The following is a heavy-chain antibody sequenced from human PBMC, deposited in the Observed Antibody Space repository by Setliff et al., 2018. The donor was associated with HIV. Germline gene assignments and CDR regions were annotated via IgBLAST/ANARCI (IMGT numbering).Heavy chain of an antibody. CDR1: GGSFSGYY. J-gene: IGHJ5*02. Sequence: SETLSLTCAVYGGSFSGYYWSWIRQPPGKGLEWIGEINHSGSTNYNPSLKSRVTISVDASKNQFSLKLSSVTAADTAVYYCARDMMYHYDRSGSFGWFGPWGQGTQVTVSS. CDR2: INHSGST. CDR3: ARDMMYHYDRSGSFGWFGP. V-gene: IGHV4-34*01. D-gene: IGHD3-22*01.